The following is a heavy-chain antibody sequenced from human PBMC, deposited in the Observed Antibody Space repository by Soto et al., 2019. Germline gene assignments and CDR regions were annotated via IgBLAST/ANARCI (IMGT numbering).Heavy chain of an antibody. D-gene: IGHD3-10*01. Sequence: EVRLLESGGGLVQPGGSLRLSCAASGFTFSVYAMSWVRQAPGKGLEGVSGISGSGDSTHYADSVKGRFTVSRDNSKSMLDLQTNSLRAADTAIYYCAKALYGGFTYWGQGTLVTVSS. CDR1: GFTFSVYA. CDR2: ISGSGDST. J-gene: IGHJ4*02. V-gene: IGHV3-23*01. CDR3: AKALYGGFTY.